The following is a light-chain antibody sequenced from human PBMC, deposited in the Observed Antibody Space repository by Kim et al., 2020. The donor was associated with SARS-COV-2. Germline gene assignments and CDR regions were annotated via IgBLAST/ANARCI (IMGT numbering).Light chain of an antibody. CDR3: SSYTSSSTVV. CDR1: SSDVGGYNY. CDR2: DVS. J-gene: IGLJ2*01. V-gene: IGLV2-14*03. Sequence: QSALTQPASVSGSPGQSITISCTGTSSDVGGYNYVSWYQQHPGKAPKLMIYDVSNRPSGVSNRFSGSKSGNTASLTISGLQAEGEADYYCSSYTSSSTVVFGGGTQLTVL.